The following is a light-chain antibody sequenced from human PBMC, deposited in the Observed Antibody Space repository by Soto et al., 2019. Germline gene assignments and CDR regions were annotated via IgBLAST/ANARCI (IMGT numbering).Light chain of an antibody. CDR2: LAS. J-gene: IGKJ2*01. CDR3: QQFYGTPQP. Sequence: DFVLTQSPDSLAVSLGERATINCKSTQNLLYSPNNKNYLAWYQQKPGQPPKLLIYLASTRQSGVPDRFSGSGSGTDFTLTISSLQAEDVAVYYCQQFYGTPQPLGQGNRLEIK. V-gene: IGKV4-1*01. CDR1: QNLLYSPNNKNY.